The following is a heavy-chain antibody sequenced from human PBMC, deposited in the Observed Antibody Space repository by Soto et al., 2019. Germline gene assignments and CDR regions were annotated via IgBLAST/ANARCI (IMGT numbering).Heavy chain of an antibody. CDR1: GGTFSSYA. D-gene: IGHD5-12*01. J-gene: IGHJ6*02. CDR2: IIPIFGTA. CDR3: ARDGSGHGKMGRYYYYGMDV. Sequence: SVKVSCKASGGTFSSYAISWVRQAPGQGLEWMGGIIPIFGTANYAQKFQGRVTITADKSTSTAYMELSSLRSEDTAVYYCARDGSGHGKMGRYYYYGMDVWGQGTTVTVSS. V-gene: IGHV1-69*06.